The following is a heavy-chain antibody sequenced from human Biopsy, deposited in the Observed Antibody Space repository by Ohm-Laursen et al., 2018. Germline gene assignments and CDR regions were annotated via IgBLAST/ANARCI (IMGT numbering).Heavy chain of an antibody. CDR2: ITQSGSN. CDR1: GGSFNGYF. Sequence: SDTLSLTCAVYGGSFNGYFWSWIRQPPGKGLEWIGDITQSGSNNYSPSLKSRVTISVDTAKKQFPLSLRSVTAADTAVYYCARVPLPGIGAAYQGRFLYGMDVWGQGTTVTVSS. V-gene: IGHV4-34*01. CDR3: ARVPLPGIGAAYQGRFLYGMDV. D-gene: IGHD6-13*01. J-gene: IGHJ6*02.